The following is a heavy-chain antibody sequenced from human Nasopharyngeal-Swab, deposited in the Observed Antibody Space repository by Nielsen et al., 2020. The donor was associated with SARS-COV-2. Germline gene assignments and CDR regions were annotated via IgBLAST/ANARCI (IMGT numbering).Heavy chain of an antibody. D-gene: IGHD3-10*01. J-gene: IGHJ4*02. Sequence: GGSLRLSCAASGFTFSSYAMSWVRQAPGKGLEWVAVIWYDGGNKYYADSVKGRFTISRDNSKNTLYLQMNSLRAEDTAVYYCAKDWGVRELDYWGQGTLVTVSS. CDR2: IWYDGGNK. V-gene: IGHV3-33*06. CDR1: GFTFSSYA. CDR3: AKDWGVRELDY.